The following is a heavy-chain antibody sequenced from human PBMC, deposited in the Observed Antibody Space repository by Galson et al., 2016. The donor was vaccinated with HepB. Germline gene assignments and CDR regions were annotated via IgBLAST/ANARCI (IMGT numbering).Heavy chain of an antibody. Sequence: SETLSLTCTVSGGSISSKSYYWGWIRQSPGKGLEWIGNIFYSESTSYNPSLKSRVTISVDTSKNQFSLRLSSVTAADTAVYYCARRLGINRHWYFDLWGRGTLVTVSS. D-gene: IGHD7-27*01. CDR1: GGSISSKSYY. CDR3: ARRLGINRHWYFDL. CDR2: IFYSEST. V-gene: IGHV4-39*01. J-gene: IGHJ2*01.